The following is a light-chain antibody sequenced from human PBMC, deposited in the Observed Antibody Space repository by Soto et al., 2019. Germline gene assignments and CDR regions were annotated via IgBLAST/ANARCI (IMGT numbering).Light chain of an antibody. J-gene: IGKJ5*01. CDR3: QHYVSPPIT. CDR2: GAA. Sequence: EIVMTQSPATLSVSPGERATLSCRASQSVFSSLALYQQKPGQAPRLLIYGAATRATGIPARFSGSGSGTDFTLTISRLEPEDFAVYYCQHYVSPPITFGQGTRLEIK. V-gene: IGKV3-15*01. CDR1: QSVFSS.